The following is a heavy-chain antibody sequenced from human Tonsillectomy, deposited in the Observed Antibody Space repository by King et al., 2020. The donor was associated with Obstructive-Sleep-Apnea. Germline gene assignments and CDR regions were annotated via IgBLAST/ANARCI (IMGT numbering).Heavy chain of an antibody. D-gene: IGHD3-10*01. J-gene: IGHJ4*02. CDR2: ISGSGCST. CDR3: AKGDGSGNYYTGHFDY. Sequence: VQLVESGGGLVQPGGSLRLSCAASGFTFSSYAMNWVRQAPGKGLEWVSGISGSGCSTYYADSVKGRFTISRDNSKNTLYLQMNSLRAEDTAVFYCAKGDGSGNYYTGHFDYWGQGTLVTVSS. CDR1: GFTFSSYA. V-gene: IGHV3-23*04.